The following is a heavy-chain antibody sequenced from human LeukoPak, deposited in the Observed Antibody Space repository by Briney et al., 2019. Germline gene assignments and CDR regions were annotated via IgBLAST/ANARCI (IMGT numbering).Heavy chain of an antibody. CDR3: ARGTRTVTTRETRFDY. CDR2: INPNSGGT. J-gene: IGHJ4*02. CDR1: GYTFTGYY. D-gene: IGHD4-17*01. V-gene: IGHV1-2*02. Sequence: ASVKVSCKASGYTFTGYYMHWVRQAPGQGLEWMGWINPNSGGTNYAQKFQGRVTMTRDTSISTAYMELSRLRSDDTAVYYCARGTRTVTTRETRFDYWGQGTLVTVSS.